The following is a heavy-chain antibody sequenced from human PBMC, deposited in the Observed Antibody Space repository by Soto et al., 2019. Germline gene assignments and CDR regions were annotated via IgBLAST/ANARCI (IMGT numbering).Heavy chain of an antibody. Sequence: QVQLVQSGAEVKKPGSSVKVSCKASGGTFSSYAISWVRQAPGQGLEGMGGIIPIFGTANYAQKFQGRVTITADESTSTAYMELSSLRSEDTAVYYCARENSGSYWSGWFDPWGQGTLVTVSS. V-gene: IGHV1-69*01. J-gene: IGHJ5*02. D-gene: IGHD1-26*01. CDR1: GGTFSSYA. CDR3: ARENSGSYWSGWFDP. CDR2: IIPIFGTA.